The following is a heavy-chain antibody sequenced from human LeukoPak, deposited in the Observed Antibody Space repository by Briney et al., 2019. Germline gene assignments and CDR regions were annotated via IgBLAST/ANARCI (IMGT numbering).Heavy chain of an antibody. Sequence: SETLSLTCTVSGGSISSSSYYWGWIRQPPGKGPEWIGSIYYSGSTYYNPSLKSRVTISVDTSKNQFSLKLSSVTAADTAVYYCARHRTAPDYYDSSGYYWDYWGQGTLVTVSS. CDR2: IYYSGST. CDR1: GGSISSSSYY. V-gene: IGHV4-39*01. D-gene: IGHD3-22*01. J-gene: IGHJ4*02. CDR3: ARHRTAPDYYDSSGYYWDY.